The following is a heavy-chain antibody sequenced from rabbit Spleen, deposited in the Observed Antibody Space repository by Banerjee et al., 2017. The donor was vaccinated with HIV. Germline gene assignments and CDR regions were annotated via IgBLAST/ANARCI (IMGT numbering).Heavy chain of an antibody. CDR1: GFDFSSYY. CDR2: IDPVFGIT. Sequence: QEQLVESGGGLVQPGGSLTLSCKASGFDFSSYYMSWVRQAPGKGLEWIGYIDPVFGITYYASWVNGRFSISRENTQNTVSLQMNSLTAADTATYFCAREGSGQVFFNLWGPGTLVTVS. V-gene: IGHV1S47*01. J-gene: IGHJ4*01. CDR3: AREGSGQVFFNL. D-gene: IGHD4-1*01.